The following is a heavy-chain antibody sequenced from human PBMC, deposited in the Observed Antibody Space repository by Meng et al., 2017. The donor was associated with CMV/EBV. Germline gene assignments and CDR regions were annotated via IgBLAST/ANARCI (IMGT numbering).Heavy chain of an antibody. CDR2: ISYDGSNK. CDR1: GFTFSGYA. V-gene: IGHV3-30-3*01. Sequence: GESLKISCAASGFTFSGYAMHWVRQAPGKGLEWVAVISYDGSNKYYADSMKGRFTISRDNSKNTLYLQMNSLRAEDTAVYYCARGGFKLYSSSWWDWGQGTLVTVSS. D-gene: IGHD6-13*01. CDR3: ARGGFKLYSSSWWD. J-gene: IGHJ4*02.